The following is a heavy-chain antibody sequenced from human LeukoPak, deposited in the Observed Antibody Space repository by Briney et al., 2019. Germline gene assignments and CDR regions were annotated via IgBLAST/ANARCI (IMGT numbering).Heavy chain of an antibody. D-gene: IGHD3-10*01. CDR2: VNPHSGGT. CDR3: ARDIGDYYGSGSYV. Sequence: ASVKVSCKASGYSFIDYYIHWVRQAPGQGLEWMGWVNPHSGGTKFAQKFQGRVTMTRDTSINTAYMEVSSLRSDDTAVYYCARDIGDYYGSGSYVWGQGTLVTVSS. V-gene: IGHV1-2*02. J-gene: IGHJ4*02. CDR1: GYSFIDYY.